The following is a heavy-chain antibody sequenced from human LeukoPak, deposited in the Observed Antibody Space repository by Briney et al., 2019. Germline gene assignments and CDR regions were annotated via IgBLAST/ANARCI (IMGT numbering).Heavy chain of an antibody. CDR2: INPSGGST. V-gene: IGHV1-46*01. CDR3: ARAGSPSIAARPYYFDY. D-gene: IGHD6-6*01. J-gene: IGHJ4*02. Sequence: GASVKVSCKASTYIFTSYYMHWVRQAPGQGLEWMGIINPSGGSTSYAQKFQGRVTMTRDTSTSTVYMELSSLRSEDTAVYYCARAGSPSIAARPYYFDYWGQGTLVTVSS. CDR1: TYIFTSYY.